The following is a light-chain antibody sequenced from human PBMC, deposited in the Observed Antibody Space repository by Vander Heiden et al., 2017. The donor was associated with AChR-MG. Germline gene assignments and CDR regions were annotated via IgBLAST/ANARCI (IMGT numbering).Light chain of an antibody. J-gene: IGLJ3*02. CDR1: SSDVGGYNY. V-gene: IGLV2-14*01. CDR3: SSYTSSSTLWV. Sequence: QSALTQPASVSASPGQSITISCTGTSSDVGGYNYVSWYQQHPGKAPKLMIYDVSKRPSGVSNRFSGSKSGNTASLTISGLQAEDEADYYCSSYTSSSTLWVFGGGTKLTVL. CDR2: DVS.